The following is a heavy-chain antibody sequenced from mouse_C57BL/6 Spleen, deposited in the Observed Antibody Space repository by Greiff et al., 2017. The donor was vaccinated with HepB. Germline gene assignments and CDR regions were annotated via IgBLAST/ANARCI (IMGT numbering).Heavy chain of an antibody. CDR3: ARGGGYYLYAMDY. V-gene: IGHV1-50*01. CDR2: IDPSDSYT. J-gene: IGHJ4*01. CDR1: GYTFTSYW. D-gene: IGHD2-3*01. Sequence: QVQLKQPGAELVKPGASVKLSCKASGYTFTSYWMQWVKQRPGQGLEWIGEIDPSDSYTNYNQKFMGKATLTVDTSSSTAYMQRSSLTSEDSAVYDCARGGGYYLYAMDYWGQGTSVTVSS.